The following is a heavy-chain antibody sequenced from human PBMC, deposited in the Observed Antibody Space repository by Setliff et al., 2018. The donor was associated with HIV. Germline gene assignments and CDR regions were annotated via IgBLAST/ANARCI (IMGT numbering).Heavy chain of an antibody. D-gene: IGHD5-12*01. J-gene: IGHJ4*02. CDR1: GGSFSGYY. CDR2: INHSGNT. Sequence: SETLSLTCAVYGGSFSGYYWSWIRQPPGKGLEWIGEINHSGNTNYNPSLKSRVTISVDTSKTPFSLKLNSVTAADTAVYYCARLGAENFGDYDWVDYWGQGTLVTVSS. V-gene: IGHV4-34*01. CDR3: ARLGAENFGDYDWVDY.